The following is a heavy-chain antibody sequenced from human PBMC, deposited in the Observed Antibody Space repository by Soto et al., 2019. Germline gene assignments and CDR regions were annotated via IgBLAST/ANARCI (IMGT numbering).Heavy chain of an antibody. CDR1: GGSISSSSYY. J-gene: IGHJ4*02. CDR3: ARRGYSGYANDY. Sequence: SETLSLTCTVSGGSISSSSYYWGWIRQPPGKGLEWIASIYYSGSTYSTPSLKSRVTITGDTSKNQFSVKLSAVTAADTAVYYCARRGYSGYANDYWGQGTLVTVSS. V-gene: IGHV4-39*01. D-gene: IGHD5-12*01. CDR2: IYYSGST.